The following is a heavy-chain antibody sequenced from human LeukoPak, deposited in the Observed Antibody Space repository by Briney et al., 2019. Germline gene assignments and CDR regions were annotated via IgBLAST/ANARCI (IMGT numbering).Heavy chain of an antibody. CDR3: ARQNKRITPLDV. V-gene: IGHV4-34*01. D-gene: IGHD3-10*01. Sequence: SETLSLTCEINGGAFSGFYWSWIRQSPGKGLEWIGEIDQSARTNFNPSLKSRVTMSVDTSKDQFKDQFSLQLHSVTAADTAVYYCARQNKRITPLDVWGQGTTVTVSS. CDR2: IDQSART. CDR1: GGAFSGFY. J-gene: IGHJ6*02.